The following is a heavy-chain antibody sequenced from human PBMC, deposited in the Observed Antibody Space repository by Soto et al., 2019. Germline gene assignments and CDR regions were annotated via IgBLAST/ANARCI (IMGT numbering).Heavy chain of an antibody. CDR2: INHSGST. CDR3: ARGVTGYFHMDV. Sequence: SETLSLTCAVYGGSFSGYYWSWIRQPPGKGLEWIGEINHSGSTNYNPSLKSRVTISVDTSKNQFSLKLSSVTAADTAVYYCARGVTGYFHMDVWGKGTTVTVSS. D-gene: IGHD3-9*01. CDR1: GGSFSGYY. V-gene: IGHV4-34*01. J-gene: IGHJ6*03.